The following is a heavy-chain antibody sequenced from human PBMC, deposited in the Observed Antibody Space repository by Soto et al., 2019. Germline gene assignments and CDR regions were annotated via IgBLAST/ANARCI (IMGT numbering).Heavy chain of an antibody. Sequence: GASVKVSCKASGYTFTGYYMHWVRQAPGQGLEWMGWINPNSGGTNYAQKFQGWVTMTRDTSISTAYMELSRLRSDDTAVYYCARSHYGSGSLLGYWGQGTLVTVSS. CDR3: ARSHYGSGSLLGY. V-gene: IGHV1-2*04. D-gene: IGHD3-10*01. CDR2: INPNSGGT. J-gene: IGHJ4*02. CDR1: GYTFTGYY.